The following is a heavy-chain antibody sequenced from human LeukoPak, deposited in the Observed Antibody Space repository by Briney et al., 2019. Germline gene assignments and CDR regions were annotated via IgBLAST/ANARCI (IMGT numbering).Heavy chain of an antibody. CDR2: INHSGST. CDR3: ARARQQWLSRPNAFDI. V-gene: IGHV4-34*01. D-gene: IGHD6-19*01. CDR1: GGSFSGYY. J-gene: IGHJ3*02. Sequence: SETLSLTCAVYGGSFSGYYWSWIRQPPGKGLEWIGEINHSGSTDYNPSLKSRVTISVDTSKNQFSLKLSSVTAADTAVYYCARARQQWLSRPNAFDIWGQGTMVTVSS.